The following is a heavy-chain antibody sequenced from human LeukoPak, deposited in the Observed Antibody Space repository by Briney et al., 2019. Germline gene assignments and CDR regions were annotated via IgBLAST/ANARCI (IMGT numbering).Heavy chain of an antibody. J-gene: IGHJ4*02. CDR1: GFTFSNFW. D-gene: IGHD2-2*01. Sequence: PGGSLRLSCAASGFTFSNFWMSWVRQAPGKGLERVANIKQDGSEKNYVDSVKGRFTISRDNAKNSLYLQMNSLNAEDTAVYYCARDTCALGSSTTCYPVLDYWGQGTLVTVSS. CDR2: IKQDGSEK. V-gene: IGHV3-7*01. CDR3: ARDTCALGSSTTCYPVLDY.